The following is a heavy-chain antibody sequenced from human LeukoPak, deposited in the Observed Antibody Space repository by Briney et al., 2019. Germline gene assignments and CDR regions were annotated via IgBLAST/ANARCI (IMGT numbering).Heavy chain of an antibody. CDR3: ARGRPTSNFDY. Sequence: TLSLTCTVSGGSISSGGDYWSWIRQHPGKGLEWIGYIYYSGSTYYNPSLKSRVTISVDTSKNQFSLELSSVTAADTAVYYCARGRPTSNFDYWGQGTLVTVSS. CDR2: IYYSGST. V-gene: IGHV4-31*03. CDR1: GGSISSGGDY. J-gene: IGHJ4*02. D-gene: IGHD6-6*01.